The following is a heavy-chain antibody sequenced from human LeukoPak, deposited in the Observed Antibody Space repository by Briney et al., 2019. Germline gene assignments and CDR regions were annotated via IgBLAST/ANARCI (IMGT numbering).Heavy chain of an antibody. CDR2: ISYDGSNK. CDR1: GFTFSSYG. V-gene: IGHV3-30*03. CDR3: ARADVDTEGFDI. J-gene: IGHJ3*02. D-gene: IGHD5-18*01. Sequence: GRSLRLSCAASGFTFSSYGMHWVRQAPGKGLEWVAVISYDGSNKYYADSVKGRFTISRDNSKNTLYLQMNSLRAGDTAVYYCARADVDTEGFDIWGQGTMVTVSS.